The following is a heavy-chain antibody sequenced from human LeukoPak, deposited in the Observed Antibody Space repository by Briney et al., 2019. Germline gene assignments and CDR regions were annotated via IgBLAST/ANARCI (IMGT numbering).Heavy chain of an antibody. Sequence: GASVKVSCKASGGTFSSYAISWVRQAPGQGLEWMGWINPNSGGTNYAQKFQGRVTMTRDTSISTAYMELSSLRSEDTAVYYCARDIAVARGAYDYWGQGTLVTVSS. CDR1: GGTFSSYA. CDR2: INPNSGGT. V-gene: IGHV1-2*02. J-gene: IGHJ4*02. D-gene: IGHD6-19*01. CDR3: ARDIAVARGAYDY.